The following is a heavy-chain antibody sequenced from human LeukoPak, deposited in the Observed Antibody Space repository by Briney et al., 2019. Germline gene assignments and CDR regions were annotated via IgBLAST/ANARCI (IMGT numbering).Heavy chain of an antibody. CDR2: IYSGGST. J-gene: IGHJ4*02. Sequence: ALLRLCCAASGFIGNNNYMSWVRPAPGKGLEWVSMIYSGGSTFSADSVEGRFTISRDNSKNTLYLQMNTLRAEDTAVYYCARVDSRGFQFVHWGQGSLVTVSS. CDR1: GFIGNNNY. CDR3: ARVDSRGFQFVH. D-gene: IGHD3-22*01. V-gene: IGHV3-53*01.